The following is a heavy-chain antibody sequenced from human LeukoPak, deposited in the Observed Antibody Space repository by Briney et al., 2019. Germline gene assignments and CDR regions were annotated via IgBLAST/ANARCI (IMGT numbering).Heavy chain of an antibody. CDR1: GFTFSSYD. CDR3: ARASPSGAAFDI. D-gene: IGHD6-19*01. J-gene: IGHJ3*02. Sequence: PGGSLRLSCAASGFTFSSYDMHWVRQATGKGLEWVSAIGTAGDTYYPGSVKGRFTISRENAKNSLYLQMNSLRAGDTAVYYCARASPSGAAFDIWGQGTMVTVSS. CDR2: IGTAGDT. V-gene: IGHV3-13*01.